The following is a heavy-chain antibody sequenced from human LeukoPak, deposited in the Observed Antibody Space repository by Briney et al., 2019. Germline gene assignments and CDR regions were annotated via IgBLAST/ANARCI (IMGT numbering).Heavy chain of an antibody. CDR3: AKDTYDFLYYYYYMDV. CDR2: ISGSGGST. J-gene: IGHJ6*03. D-gene: IGHD3-3*01. CDR1: GFTFSSYA. V-gene: IGHV3-23*01. Sequence: GGSLRLSCAASGFTFSSYAMSWVRQAPGKGLEWVSAISGSGGSTYYADSVKGRFTISGDNSKNTLYLQMNSLRAEDTAVYYCAKDTYDFLYYYYYMDVWGKGTTVTVSS.